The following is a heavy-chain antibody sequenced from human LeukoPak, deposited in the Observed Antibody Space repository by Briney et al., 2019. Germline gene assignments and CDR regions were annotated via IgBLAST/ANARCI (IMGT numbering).Heavy chain of an antibody. CDR1: GFTFSSYA. CDR3: VEGGAPSYYDGSGDAYFDY. D-gene: IGHD3-22*01. V-gene: IGHV3-23*01. J-gene: IGHJ4*02. CDR2: ISGSGSRT. Sequence: GGSLRLSCAASGFTFSSYAMSWVRQAPGKGLEWVSVISGSGSRTSYADSVKGRFTVSRDNSKNTLYLQMNSLRAKDTAVYFCVEGGAPSYYDGSGDAYFDYWGQGTLVTVSS.